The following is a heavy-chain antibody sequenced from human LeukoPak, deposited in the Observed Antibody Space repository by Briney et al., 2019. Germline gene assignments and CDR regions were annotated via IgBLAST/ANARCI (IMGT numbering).Heavy chain of an antibody. CDR3: ARESLQLERPY. Sequence: GGSLRLSCAASGFTFSSYSMNWVRQAPGKGLEWVSYISSSSSTVYYADSVKGRFTISRDDAKNSLYLQMNSLRAEDTAVYYCARESLQLERPYWGQGTLVTVSS. D-gene: IGHD1-1*01. V-gene: IGHV3-48*04. CDR2: ISSSSSTV. CDR1: GFTFSSYS. J-gene: IGHJ4*02.